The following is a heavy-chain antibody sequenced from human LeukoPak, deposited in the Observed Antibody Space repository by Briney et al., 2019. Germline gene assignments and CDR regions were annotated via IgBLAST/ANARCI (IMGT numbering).Heavy chain of an antibody. CDR3: ARGSGYYGEDFEY. V-gene: IGHV4-38-2*02. CDR2: IYYSGST. J-gene: IGHJ4*02. CDR1: GYFISSGYY. D-gene: IGHD3-22*01. Sequence: SSETLSLTCTVSGYFISSGYYWGWIRQPPGKGLEWIGSIYYSGSTYYNPSLKSRVTISIHTSKNQFSLKLNSVTAADTAVYYCARGSGYYGEDFEYWGQGTLVTVSS.